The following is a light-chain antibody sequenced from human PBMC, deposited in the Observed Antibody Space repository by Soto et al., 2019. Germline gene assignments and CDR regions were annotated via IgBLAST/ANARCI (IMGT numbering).Light chain of an antibody. V-gene: IGLV1-44*01. CDR2: SDD. J-gene: IGLJ2*01. CDR1: NSNIGSYS. Sequence: QSVLTQPPSASGTPGQRVTISCSGSNSNIGSYSVNWYRHLPGTPPKLLVFSDDHRPSWVAARLSAANSSRYAAPPTSGRQYDDEADYYCAASDASRNGPVFGGGTKLTVL. CDR3: AASDASRNGPV.